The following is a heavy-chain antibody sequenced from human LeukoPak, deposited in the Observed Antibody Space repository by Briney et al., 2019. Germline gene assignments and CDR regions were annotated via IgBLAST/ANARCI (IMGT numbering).Heavy chain of an antibody. CDR2: IYHSGST. J-gene: IGHJ4*02. CDR1: GVSISSGGYS. D-gene: IGHD4-23*01. CDR3: ARSHTVVTPGFDY. V-gene: IGHV4-30-2*01. Sequence: SETLSLTCAVSGVSISSGGYSWSWIRQPPGKGLEWIGYIYHSGSTYYNPSLKSRVTISVDRSKNQFSLKLSSVTAADTAVYYCARSHTVVTPGFDYWGQGTLVTVSS.